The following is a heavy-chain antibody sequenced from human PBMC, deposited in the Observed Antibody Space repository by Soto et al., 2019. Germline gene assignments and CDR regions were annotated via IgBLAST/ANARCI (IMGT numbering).Heavy chain of an antibody. V-gene: IGHV4-4*02. CDR1: GDSLTNNHW. J-gene: IGHJ4*02. CDR3: VRDSRTGCSSINCYMH. Sequence: QLQLRESGPGLVQPSGTLSLTCDVSGDSLTNNHWWSWVRQAPGKGLEWIGEIWHTGRPNYNPSLKSRVAISIDKPKNQFSLKLSSVTPADTAVYYCVRDSRTGCSSINCYMHWGQGTLVTVSS. D-gene: IGHD2-15*01. CDR2: IWHTGRP.